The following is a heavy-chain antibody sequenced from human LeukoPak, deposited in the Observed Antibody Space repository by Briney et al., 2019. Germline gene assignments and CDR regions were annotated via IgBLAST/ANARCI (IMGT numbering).Heavy chain of an antibody. CDR3: ARGATRWDRLTGEVLLYFDY. Sequence: SVKVSCKASGGTFSSYAISWVRQAPGQGLEWMGGIIPIFGTANYAQKFQGRVTITTDESTSTAYMELSSLRSEDTAVYCCARGATRWDRLTGEVLLYFDYWGQGTLVTVSS. CDR1: GGTFSSYA. J-gene: IGHJ4*02. D-gene: IGHD7-27*01. V-gene: IGHV1-69*05. CDR2: IIPIFGTA.